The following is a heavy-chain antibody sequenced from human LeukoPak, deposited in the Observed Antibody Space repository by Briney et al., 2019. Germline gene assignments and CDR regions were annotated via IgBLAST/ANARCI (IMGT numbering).Heavy chain of an antibody. CDR3: ARGYGDLYFDY. D-gene: IGHD4-17*01. CDR1: GFTVSSNY. J-gene: IGHJ4*02. CDR2: IYSGGST. V-gene: IGHV3-53*01. Sequence: GGSLRLSCAASGFTVSSNYMSWVRQAPGKGLEWVSVIYSGGSTYYADSVKGRFTISRDNSKNTLYLPMNSLRAEDTAVYYCARGYGDLYFDYWGQGTLVTVSS.